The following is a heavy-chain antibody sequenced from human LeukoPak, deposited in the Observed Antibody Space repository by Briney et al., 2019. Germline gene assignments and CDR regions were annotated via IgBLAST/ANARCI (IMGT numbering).Heavy chain of an antibody. D-gene: IGHD3-3*01. Sequence: ASVKVSCKASGYTFTSYDINWVRQATGQGLEWMGWMNPNSGNTGYAQKFQGRVTMTRNTSISTAYMELSSLRSEDTAVYYCARGLGFLEWLLNYYYYGMDVWGQGTTVTVSS. CDR2: MNPNSGNT. J-gene: IGHJ6*02. V-gene: IGHV1-8*01. CDR1: GYTFTSYD. CDR3: ARGLGFLEWLLNYYYYGMDV.